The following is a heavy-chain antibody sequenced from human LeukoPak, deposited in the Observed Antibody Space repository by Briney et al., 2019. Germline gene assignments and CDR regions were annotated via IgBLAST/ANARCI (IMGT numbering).Heavy chain of an antibody. CDR1: GGTFSCYA. V-gene: IGHV1-69*13. CDR3: ATRGSYLDYFDY. J-gene: IGHJ4*02. Sequence: ASVKVSCKASGGTFSCYAISWVRQAPGPGLEWMGGIIPIFGTANYAQKFQGRVTITADESTSTAYMELSSLRSEDTAVYYCATRGSYLDYFDYWGQGTLVTVSS. CDR2: IIPIFGTA. D-gene: IGHD1-26*01.